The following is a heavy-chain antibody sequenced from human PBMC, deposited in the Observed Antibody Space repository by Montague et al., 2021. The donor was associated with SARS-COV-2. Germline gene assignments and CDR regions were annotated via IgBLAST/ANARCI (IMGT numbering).Heavy chain of an antibody. Sequence: SETLSLTCTVSGGSISSRSYYWGWIRQPPGKGLEWIGNINYSGTSNHNPSLKSRVTIFVDTSKNQFSLNLSSVTAEDTAVYFCARRGSRVFFDPWGRGTLVTVSS. V-gene: IGHV4-39*01. CDR2: INYSGTS. CDR3: ARRGSRVFFDP. D-gene: IGHD6-13*01. J-gene: IGHJ5*02. CDR1: GGSISSRSYY.